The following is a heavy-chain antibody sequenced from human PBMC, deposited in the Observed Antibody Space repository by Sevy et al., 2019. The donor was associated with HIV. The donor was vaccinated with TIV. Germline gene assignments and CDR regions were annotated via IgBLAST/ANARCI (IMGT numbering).Heavy chain of an antibody. J-gene: IGHJ4*02. D-gene: IGHD3-22*01. CDR2: ISSSGSTI. CDR1: GFTFSDYY. CDR3: AGVTITMIVVVRRVDY. V-gene: IGHV3-11*01. Sequence: GGSLRLSCAASGFTFSDYYMSWIRQAPGKGLEWVSYISSSGSTIYYADSVKGRFTISRDNAKNSLYLQMNSLRAEDTAVYYCAGVTITMIVVVRRVDYWGQGTLVTVSS.